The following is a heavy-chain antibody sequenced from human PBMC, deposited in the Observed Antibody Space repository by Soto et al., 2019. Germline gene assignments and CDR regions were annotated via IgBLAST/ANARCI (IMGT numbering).Heavy chain of an antibody. D-gene: IGHD3-22*01. CDR1: GFTFSSYA. V-gene: IGHV3-48*02. J-gene: IGHJ4*02. CDR2: ISISSRTI. Sequence: GGSLRLSCAASGFTFSSYAMNWVRQAPGKGLEWVSYISISSRTIYYADSVKGRFTISRDNARNSLYLQMNSLRDEDTAVYYCARGDYYYDSSDHYPCCFDYWGQGTLVTVSS. CDR3: ARGDYYYDSSDHYPCCFDY.